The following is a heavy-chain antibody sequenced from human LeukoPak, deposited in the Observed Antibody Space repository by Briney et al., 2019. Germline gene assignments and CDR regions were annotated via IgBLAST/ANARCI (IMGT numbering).Heavy chain of an antibody. V-gene: IGHV1-2*02. CDR2: INPNSGGT. D-gene: IGHD6-13*01. CDR3: ARDAEAGTIWFDP. J-gene: IGHJ5*02. CDR1: GYTFTGYY. Sequence: ASVKVSCKASGYTFTGYYMHWLRQAPGQGLEWMGWINPNSGGTNYAQKFQGRVTMTRDTSISTAYMELSRLRSDDTAVCYCARDAEAGTIWFDPWGQGNLVTVSS.